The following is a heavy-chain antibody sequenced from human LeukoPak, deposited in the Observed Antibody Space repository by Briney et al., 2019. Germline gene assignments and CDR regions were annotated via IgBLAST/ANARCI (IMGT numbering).Heavy chain of an antibody. CDR3: ARGRVLGQWLVYGY. V-gene: IGHV4-59*01. J-gene: IGHJ4*02. D-gene: IGHD6-19*01. CDR1: GGSINGYY. Sequence: TETLSLTCTVSGGSINGYYWTWIRQSPGKGLEWIGYVYYSGSSNYNPSLKSRVTISADTSKNPFSLKLTSVTAADTAVYYCARGRVLGQWLVYGYWGQGTLVTVSS. CDR2: VYYSGSS.